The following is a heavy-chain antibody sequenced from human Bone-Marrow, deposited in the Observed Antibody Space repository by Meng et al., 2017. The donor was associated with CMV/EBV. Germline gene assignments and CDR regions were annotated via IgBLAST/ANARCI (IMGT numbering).Heavy chain of an antibody. D-gene: IGHD1-7*01. CDR3: AKERYNWNYRSPIDY. J-gene: IGHJ4*02. CDR1: GFTFSSYG. V-gene: IGHV3-33*06. CDR2: IWYDGSNK. Sequence: GKSLKISCAASGFTFSSYGMHWVRQAPGKGLEWVAVIWYDGSNKYYVDSVKGRFTISRDNSKNTLYLEMNILRAEDTAVYYCAKERYNWNYRSPIDYWGQGTRVTGSS.